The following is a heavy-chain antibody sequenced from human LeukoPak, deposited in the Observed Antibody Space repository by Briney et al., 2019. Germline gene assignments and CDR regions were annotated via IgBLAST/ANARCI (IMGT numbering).Heavy chain of an antibody. CDR3: ARDIYDFWSGYYIY. Sequence: GASVKVSCKASGYTFTNYGMNWVRQAPGQGLEWMGWINTNTGNPTYAQGFTGRFVFSLDTSVSTAYLQISSLKAEDTAVYYCARDIYDFWSGYYIYWGQGTLVTVSS. J-gene: IGHJ4*02. CDR1: GYTFTNYG. CDR2: INTNTGNP. D-gene: IGHD3-3*01. V-gene: IGHV7-4-1*02.